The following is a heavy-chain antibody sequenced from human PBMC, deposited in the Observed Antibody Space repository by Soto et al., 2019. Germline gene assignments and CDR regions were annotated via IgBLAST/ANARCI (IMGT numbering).Heavy chain of an antibody. CDR1: GYTFTSYA. D-gene: IGHD1-7*01. J-gene: IGHJ6*03. CDR3: ARTKYNWNSGDSYYYMDV. Sequence: ASVKVSCRASGYTFTSYAMQWVRQAPGQRLEWMGWINVGKGNTEYSQRFQGRVTITRDKSASTAYMELSSLRSEDTAVYYCARTKYNWNSGDSYYYMDVWGKGTTVTVSS. CDR2: INVGKGNT. V-gene: IGHV1-3*01.